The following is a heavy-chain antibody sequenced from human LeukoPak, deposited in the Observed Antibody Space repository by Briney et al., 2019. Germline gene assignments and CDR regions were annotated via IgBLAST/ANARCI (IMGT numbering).Heavy chain of an antibody. CDR1: GGSISSYY. D-gene: IGHD3-9*01. CDR2: IYYSGST. CDR3: ATLLYYDILTGDGGWFDP. V-gene: IGHV4-59*01. Sequence: SETLSLTCTVSGGSISSYYWSWIRQPPGKGLEWIGYIYYSGSTNYNPSLKSRVTISVDTSKNQFSLKLSSVTAADTAVYYYATLLYYDILTGDGGWFDPWGQGTLVTVSS. J-gene: IGHJ5*02.